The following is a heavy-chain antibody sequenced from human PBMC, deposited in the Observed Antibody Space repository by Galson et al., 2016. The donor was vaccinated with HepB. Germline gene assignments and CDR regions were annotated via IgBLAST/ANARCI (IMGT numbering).Heavy chain of an antibody. Sequence: SETLSLTCKVSGASISGSYWSWIRQSPGRGLEYIGHLNSGGSTQYSPSLNSRVTISVDKSKNHLSPRVTSMTAAHAALYYCPRMVPYYLDLWGQGTVVAVSS. CDR2: LNSGGST. J-gene: IGHJ4*02. CDR3: PRMVPYYLDL. D-gene: IGHD3-10*01. CDR1: GASISGSY. V-gene: IGHV4-4*08.